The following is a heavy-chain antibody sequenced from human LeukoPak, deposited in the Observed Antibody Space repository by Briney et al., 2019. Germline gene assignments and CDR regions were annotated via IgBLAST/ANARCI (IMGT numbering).Heavy chain of an antibody. J-gene: IGHJ6*03. CDR2: INHSGST. CDR3: ARGTGAIVVVPAAKDYYTDV. D-gene: IGHD2-2*01. CDR1: GGSFSGYY. Sequence: SETLSLTCAVYGGSFSGYYWSWIRQPPGKGLEWIGEINHSGSTNYNPSLKSRVTISVDTSKNQFSLKLSSVTAADTAVYYCARGTGAIVVVPAAKDYYTDVWGKGTTVTVSS. V-gene: IGHV4-34*01.